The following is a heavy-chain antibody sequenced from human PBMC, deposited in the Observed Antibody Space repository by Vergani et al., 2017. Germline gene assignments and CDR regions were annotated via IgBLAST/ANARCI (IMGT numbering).Heavy chain of an antibody. CDR3: ARKNSGYDYYYFDY. J-gene: IGHJ4*02. V-gene: IGHV4-39*01. CDR1: GGSISSSSYY. CDR2: IYYSGST. Sequence: QLQLQESGPGLVKHSETLSLTCTVSGGSISSSSYYWGWIRQPPGKGLEWIGSIYYSGSTYYNPSLKSRVTISVDTSKNQFSLKLSSVTAADTAVYYCARKNSGYDYYYFDYWGQGTLVSVSS. D-gene: IGHD5-12*01.